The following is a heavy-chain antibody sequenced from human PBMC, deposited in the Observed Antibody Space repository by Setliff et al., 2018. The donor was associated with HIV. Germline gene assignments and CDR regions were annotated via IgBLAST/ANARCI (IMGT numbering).Heavy chain of an antibody. D-gene: IGHD6-13*01. J-gene: IGHJ4*02. V-gene: IGHV4-31*03. CDR1: GGSISSSTYF. CDR2: IYYSGST. CDR3: AREPDKIAAADS. Sequence: PSETLSLTCIVSGGSISSSTYFWSWIRQHPGKGLEWTGYIYYSGSTFYNPSLKSRAAISIDTSKNQFFLKLKSVTVADTAVYYCAREPDKIAAADSWGQGTLVTVSS.